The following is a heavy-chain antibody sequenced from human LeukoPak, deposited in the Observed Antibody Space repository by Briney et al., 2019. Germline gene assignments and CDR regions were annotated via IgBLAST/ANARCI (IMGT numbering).Heavy chain of an antibody. CDR2: INPSGGGT. J-gene: IGHJ4*02. V-gene: IGHV1-46*01. CDR3: AREYDSSGSSFDY. D-gene: IGHD3-22*01. CDR1: GYTFTSYY. Sequence: ASAKASCKASGYTFTSYYLHWVRQAPGQGLDWMGIINPSGGGTTYAQKFQGRVTMTRDTSTSTVYMELSSLRSEDTAVYYCAREYDSSGSSFDYWGQGTLVTVSS.